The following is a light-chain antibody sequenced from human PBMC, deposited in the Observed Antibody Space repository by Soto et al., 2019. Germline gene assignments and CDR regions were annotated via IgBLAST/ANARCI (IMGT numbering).Light chain of an antibody. CDR1: QSVSSN. CDR2: GAS. CDR3: QQYNNWPPWT. V-gene: IGKV3-15*01. Sequence: EIVMTKSPATLSVSPGERATLSCRASQSVSSNLAWYQQKRGQAPRLLVYGASTRATGIPARFSGSGSGTEFTLSISSLQSEDFAVYYCQQYNNWPPWTFGQGTKVEIK. J-gene: IGKJ1*01.